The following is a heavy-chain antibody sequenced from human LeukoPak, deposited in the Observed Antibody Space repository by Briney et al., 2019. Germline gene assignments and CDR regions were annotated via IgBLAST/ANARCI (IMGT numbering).Heavy chain of an antibody. D-gene: IGHD1-26*01. Sequence: ASVKVSCKASGYTLTSYYMHWVRQAPGQGLEWMGIINPSGGSTSYAQKFQGRVTMARDTSTSTVYMELSSLRSGDTAVYYCARVYPSGSYDYWGQGTLVTVSS. J-gene: IGHJ4*02. CDR1: GYTLTSYY. CDR3: ARVYPSGSYDY. CDR2: INPSGGST. V-gene: IGHV1-46*01.